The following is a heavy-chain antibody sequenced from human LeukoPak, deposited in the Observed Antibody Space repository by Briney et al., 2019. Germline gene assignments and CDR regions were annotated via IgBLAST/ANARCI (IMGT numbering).Heavy chain of an antibody. V-gene: IGHV1-2*02. D-gene: IGHD2-15*01. CDR1: GYTFTGYY. J-gene: IGHJ5*02. CDR2: INPNSGGT. Sequence: GASVKVSCKASGYTFTGYYMHWVRQAPGQGLEWMGWINPNSGGTNYAQKFQGRVTMTRDTSISTAYMELSRLRSDDTAVYYCARLEIEVVVAATTFGVWFDPWGQGTLVTVSS. CDR3: ARLEIEVVVAATTFGVWFDP.